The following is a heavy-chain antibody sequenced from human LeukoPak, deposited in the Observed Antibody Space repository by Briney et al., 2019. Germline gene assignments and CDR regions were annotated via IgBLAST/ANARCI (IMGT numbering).Heavy chain of an antibody. CDR1: GFTVSSNY. J-gene: IGHJ6*03. V-gene: IGHV3-53*01. Sequence: GGSLRLSCAASGFTVSSNYMSWVRQAPGKGLEWVSVIYSGGSTYYAGSVKGRFTISRDNSKNTLYLQMNSLRAEDTAVYYCARGGTGIGSGWSYYYYYYMDVWGKGTTVTVSS. CDR2: IYSGGST. D-gene: IGHD6-19*01. CDR3: ARGGTGIGSGWSYYYYYYMDV.